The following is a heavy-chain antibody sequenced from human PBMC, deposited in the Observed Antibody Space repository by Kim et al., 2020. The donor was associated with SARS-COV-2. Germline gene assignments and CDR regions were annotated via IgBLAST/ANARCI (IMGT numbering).Heavy chain of an antibody. CDR3: STSSYDILTGYFYGMYV. D-gene: IGHD3-9*01. CDR1: GFTFSSYN. J-gene: IGHJ6*02. Sequence: GGSLRLSCAASGFTFSSYNMDWVRQSPGRGLEWISSINTGSTHIYYADLVEGRFTISRDNAQNSLYLQMNGLRAEDTAVYYCSTSSYDILTGYFYGMYVCGQGTTFTVSS. CDR2: INTGSTHI. V-gene: IGHV3-21*01.